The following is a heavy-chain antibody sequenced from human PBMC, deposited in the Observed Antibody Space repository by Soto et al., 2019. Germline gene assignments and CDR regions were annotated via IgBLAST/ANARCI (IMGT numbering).Heavy chain of an antibody. J-gene: IGHJ4*02. CDR3: TSLSRFALDY. CDR2: IKSNSDYI. V-gene: IGHV3-21*01. CDR1: GFTFSNYT. D-gene: IGHD3-16*02. Sequence: PVGSLRLSCTASGFTFSNYTMNWVRQTPGKGLEWVSSIKSNSDYIQYADSVKGRFTISRDNAKNSLYLQLGSLRAEDSARYYCTSLSRFALDYWGRGTLVTVSS.